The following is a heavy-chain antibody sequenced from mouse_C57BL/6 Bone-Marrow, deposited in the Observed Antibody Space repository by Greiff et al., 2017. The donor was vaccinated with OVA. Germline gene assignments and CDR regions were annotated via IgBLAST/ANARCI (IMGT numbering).Heavy chain of an antibody. CDR3: TPPYGNLPWFAY. V-gene: IGHV6-3*01. CDR1: GFTFSNYW. CDR2: IRLKSDNYAT. D-gene: IGHD2-1*01. J-gene: IGHJ3*01. Sequence: EVKVEESGGGLVQPGGSMKLSCVASGFTFSNYWMNWVRQSPEKGLEWVAQIRLKSDNYATHYAESVKGRFTISRDDSKSSVYLQMNNLRAEDTGIYYCTPPYGNLPWFAYWGQGTLVTVSA.